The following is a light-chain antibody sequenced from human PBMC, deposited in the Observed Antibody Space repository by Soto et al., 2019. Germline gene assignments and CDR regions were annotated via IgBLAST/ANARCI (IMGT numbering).Light chain of an antibody. V-gene: IGLV1-47*01. CDR3: AAWDDSLSGFYV. Sequence: QAVVTQPPSASGTPGQRVTISCSGSSSNIGSNYVYWYQQLPGTAPKLLIYRNNQRPSGVPDRFSGSKSGTSASLAISGLRSKDEADYYCAAWDDSLSGFYVFGTGTKLTVL. CDR2: RNN. J-gene: IGLJ1*01. CDR1: SSNIGSNY.